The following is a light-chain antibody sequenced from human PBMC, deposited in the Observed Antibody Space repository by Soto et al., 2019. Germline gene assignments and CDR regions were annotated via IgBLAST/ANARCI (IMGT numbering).Light chain of an antibody. Sequence: DIQMTQSPSSLAASVGDRVTITCRASQGIIDYLAWYQQKPGKAPKLLIYAASTLQSGVPSLFSGSGAGTAFTLTISSLQPEDVATYYCQKYNSAPRTFGQGTKVEIK. V-gene: IGKV1-27*01. CDR3: QKYNSAPRT. CDR2: AAS. J-gene: IGKJ1*01. CDR1: QGIIDY.